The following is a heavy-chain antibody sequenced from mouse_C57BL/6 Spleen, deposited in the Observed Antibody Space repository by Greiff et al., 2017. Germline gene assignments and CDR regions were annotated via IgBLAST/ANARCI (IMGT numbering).Heavy chain of an antibody. J-gene: IGHJ3*01. CDR2: IDPSDSYT. D-gene: IGHD1-1*02. Sequence: QVQLQQPGAELVRPGTSVKLSCKASGYTFTSYWMHWVKQRPGQGLEWIGVIDPSDSYTNYNQKFKGKATLTVDTSSSTAYMQLSSLTSEDSAVYYCARDYGGRSAWFAYWGQGTLVTVSA. V-gene: IGHV1-59*01. CDR3: ARDYGGRSAWFAY. CDR1: GYTFTSYW.